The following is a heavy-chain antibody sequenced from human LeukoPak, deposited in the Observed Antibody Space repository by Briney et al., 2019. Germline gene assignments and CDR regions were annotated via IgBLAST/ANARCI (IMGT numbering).Heavy chain of an antibody. J-gene: IGHJ6*03. Sequence: ASVKVSCKASGYTFTSYYMHWVRQAPGQGLEWMGIINPSGGSTSYAQKFQGRVTMTRNTSISTAYMELSSLRSEDAAVYYCAREVVPAGTPVYMDVWGKGTTVTVSS. D-gene: IGHD2-2*01. V-gene: IGHV1-46*01. CDR1: GYTFTSYY. CDR2: INPSGGST. CDR3: AREVVPAGTPVYMDV.